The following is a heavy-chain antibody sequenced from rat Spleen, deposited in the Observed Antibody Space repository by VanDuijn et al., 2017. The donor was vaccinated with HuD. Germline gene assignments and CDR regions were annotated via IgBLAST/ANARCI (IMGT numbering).Heavy chain of an antibody. CDR3: ARLPGYKDPMDA. CDR2: IGNKGSIT. V-gene: IGHV5S23*01. D-gene: IGHD1-4*01. J-gene: IGHJ4*01. Sequence: EVQLVESGGGLVQPGRSLKLSCAASGFTFSNYDMAWVRQAPTKGLEWVASIGNKGSITYYRDSVKGRFTISRDNAKSTLYLQMNSLGSEDTATYYCARLPGYKDPMDAWGQGASVTVSS. CDR1: GFTFSNYD.